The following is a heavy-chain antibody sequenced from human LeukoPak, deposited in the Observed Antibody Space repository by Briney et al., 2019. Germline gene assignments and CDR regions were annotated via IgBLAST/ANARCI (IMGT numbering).Heavy chain of an antibody. CDR1: GYTFTSYY. J-gene: IGHJ3*02. Sequence: VASVKVSCKASGYTFTSYYMHWVRQAPGRGLEWMGWINPNSGGTNYAQKFQGWVTMTRDTSISTAYMELSRLRSDDTAVYYCARDLGYCSSTSCSYDAFDIWGQGTMVTVSS. D-gene: IGHD2-2*01. CDR2: INPNSGGT. V-gene: IGHV1-2*04. CDR3: ARDLGYCSSTSCSYDAFDI.